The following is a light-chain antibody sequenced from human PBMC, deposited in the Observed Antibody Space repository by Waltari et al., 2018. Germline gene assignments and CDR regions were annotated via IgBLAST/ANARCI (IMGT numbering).Light chain of an antibody. CDR1: QSVSSSN. V-gene: IGKV3-20*01. Sequence: EIVLTQSPGTLFLSPGERATLSCRASQSVSSSNLAWYQQNPGQAPRLLIYGASSRATGIPDRFSGSGSGTDFTLTISRLGPEGFAVYYCQQYGRSWNTFGQGTKLEIK. J-gene: IGKJ2*01. CDR2: GAS. CDR3: QQYGRSWNT.